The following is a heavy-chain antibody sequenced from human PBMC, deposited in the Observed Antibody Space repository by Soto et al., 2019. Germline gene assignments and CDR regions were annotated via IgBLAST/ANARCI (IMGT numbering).Heavy chain of an antibody. V-gene: IGHV1-18*01. D-gene: IGHD2-15*01. CDR3: ARVYCSGGSCYLGDFDY. CDR1: GYTFTSYG. CDR2: ISAYNGNT. J-gene: IGHJ4*02. Sequence: QVQLVQSGAEVKKPGASVKVSCKASGYTFTSYGIRWVRQAPGQGLEWMGWISAYNGNTNYAQKRQGRVTMTTDTSTSAAYMELRILRPDDTAVYYCARVYCSGGSCYLGDFDYWGQGTLVTVSS.